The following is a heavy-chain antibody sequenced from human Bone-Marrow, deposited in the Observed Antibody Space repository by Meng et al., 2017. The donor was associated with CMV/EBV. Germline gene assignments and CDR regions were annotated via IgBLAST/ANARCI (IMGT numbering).Heavy chain of an antibody. D-gene: IGHD4-23*01. CDR3: ASYGGNPIFRAFDI. J-gene: IGHJ3*02. Sequence: GESLKISCAASGFTFSNAWMSWVRQAPGKGLEWVGRIKSKTDGGTTDYAAPVKGRFTISRDDSKNTLYLQMNSLRAEDTAVYYCASYGGNPIFRAFDIWGQGTMVTVSS. CDR2: IKSKTDGGTT. V-gene: IGHV3-15*01. CDR1: GFTFSNAW.